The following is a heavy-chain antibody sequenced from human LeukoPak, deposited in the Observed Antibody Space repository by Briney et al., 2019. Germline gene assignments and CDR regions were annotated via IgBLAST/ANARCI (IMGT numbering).Heavy chain of an antibody. CDR2: IYYSGST. D-gene: IGHD1-1*01. V-gene: IGHV4-59*12. J-gene: IGHJ6*03. CDR1: GGSISIYY. CDR3: ARGTGVQLERTFHYYYMDV. Sequence: SDTLSLTCTVSGGSISIYYCRWIRHPPGKGLEYIEYIYYSGSTNYNPSLKSRVTISVDTSKNQFSLKLSSVTAADTAVYYCARGTGVQLERTFHYYYMDVWGKGTTVTISS.